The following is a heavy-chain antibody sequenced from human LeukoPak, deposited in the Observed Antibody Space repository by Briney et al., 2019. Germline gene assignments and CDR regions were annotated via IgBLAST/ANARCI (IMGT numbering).Heavy chain of an antibody. Sequence: GASVKVSCKASGYTFTGYYIHWVRQAPGQGLEWMGRINPNSGGTNYAQNLQGRVTMTRDTSISTAYMELSRLRSDDTAVYNCAREAGDGSGSYDYWGQGTLVTVSS. V-gene: IGHV1-2*06. CDR2: INPNSGGT. CDR1: GYTFTGYY. D-gene: IGHD3-10*01. J-gene: IGHJ4*02. CDR3: AREAGDGSGSYDY.